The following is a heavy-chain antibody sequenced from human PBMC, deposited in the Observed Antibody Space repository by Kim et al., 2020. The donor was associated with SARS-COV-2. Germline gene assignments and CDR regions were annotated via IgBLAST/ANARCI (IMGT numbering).Heavy chain of an antibody. Sequence: GGSLRLSCAASGFTFSSYAMSWVRLAPGKGLEWVSAISGSGGSTYYADSVKGRFTISRDNSKNTLYLQMNSLRAEDTAVYYCAKDTYDFWSGYYQTFVWFDPWGQGTLVTVSS. J-gene: IGHJ5*02. CDR3: AKDTYDFWSGYYQTFVWFDP. CDR2: ISGSGGST. V-gene: IGHV3-23*01. CDR1: GFTFSSYA. D-gene: IGHD3-3*01.